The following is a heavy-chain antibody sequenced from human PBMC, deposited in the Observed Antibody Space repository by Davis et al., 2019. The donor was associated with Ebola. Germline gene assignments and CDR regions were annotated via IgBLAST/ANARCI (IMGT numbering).Heavy chain of an antibody. CDR3: ARDGPYYYDSSGYYYVNAFDI. CDR2: IYYSGST. J-gene: IGHJ3*02. D-gene: IGHD3-22*01. CDR1: GGSISSYY. V-gene: IGHV4-59*01. Sequence: MPSETLSLTCTVSGGSISSYYWSWIRQPPGKGLEWIGYIYYSGSTNYNPSLKSRVTISVDTSKNQFSLKLSSVTAADTAVYYCARDGPYYYDSSGYYYVNAFDIWGQGTMVTVSS.